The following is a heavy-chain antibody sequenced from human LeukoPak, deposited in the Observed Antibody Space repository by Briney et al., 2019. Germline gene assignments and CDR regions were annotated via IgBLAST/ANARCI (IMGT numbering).Heavy chain of an antibody. CDR1: GFTFSTYA. V-gene: IGHV3-33*01. J-gene: IGHJ6*03. CDR2: IWYDGSNK. Sequence: GGSLRLSCATSGFTFSTYAMHWVRQAPGKGLEWVAVIWYDGSNKYYADSVKGRFTISRDNSKNTLYLQMNSLRAEDTAVYYCARETYYYDSSGYYYYYYMDVWGKGTTVTVSS. CDR3: ARETYYYDSSGYYYYYYMDV. D-gene: IGHD3-22*01.